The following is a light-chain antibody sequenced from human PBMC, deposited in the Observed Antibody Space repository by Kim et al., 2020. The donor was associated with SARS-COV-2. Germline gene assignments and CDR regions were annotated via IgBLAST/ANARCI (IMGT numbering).Light chain of an antibody. CDR2: YDD. CDR3: QLWNSSSDLWV. Sequence: YELTQPPSVSVAPGKTASITCGGHNIGSKSVHWYQQKAGQAPVLVIYYDDDRPSGIPERFSGSNSENTATLTISRVEAGDEADYYCQLWNSSSDLWVFGG. V-gene: IGLV3-21*04. J-gene: IGLJ3*02. CDR1: NIGSKS.